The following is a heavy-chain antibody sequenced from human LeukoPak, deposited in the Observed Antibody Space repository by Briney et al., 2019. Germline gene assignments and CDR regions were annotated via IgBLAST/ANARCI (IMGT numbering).Heavy chain of an antibody. V-gene: IGHV3-74*01. CDR2: INSDGSST. CDR3: VTDVIASAGTSPFFDY. CDR1: GFTFSSYW. D-gene: IGHD6-13*01. J-gene: IGHJ4*02. Sequence: GGSLRLSCAASGFTFSSYWMHWVRQAPGKGLVWVSRINSDGSSTSYADSVKGRFTISRDNAKNTLYLQMNSLRAEDTAVYYCVTDVIASAGTSPFFDYWGQGTLVTVSS.